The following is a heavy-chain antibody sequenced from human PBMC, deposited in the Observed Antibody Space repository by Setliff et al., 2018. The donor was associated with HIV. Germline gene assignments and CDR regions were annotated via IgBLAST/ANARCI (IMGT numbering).Heavy chain of an antibody. CDR1: GYIFSHYG. CDR2: ISGYTGIT. CDR3: ARDAGTGGPGRWVDP. D-gene: IGHD1-1*01. V-gene: IGHV1-18*01. Sequence: ASVKVSCKISGYIFSHYGATWVRQAPGQGLEYMGYISGYTGITHYAQSFQGRVTMTTDPSKYTAYMELRSLKYDDTAVYYCARDAGTGGPGRWVDPWGQGTMVTVSS. J-gene: IGHJ5*02.